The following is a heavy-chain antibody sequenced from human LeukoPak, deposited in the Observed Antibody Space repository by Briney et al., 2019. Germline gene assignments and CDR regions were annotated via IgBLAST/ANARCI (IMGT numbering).Heavy chain of an antibody. CDR1: GYTFTSYD. Sequence: ASVKVSCKASGYTFTSYDINWVRQATGQGLERMGWMNPNSGNTSYAQKFQGRVTMTRNTSISTAYMELSSLRSEDTAVYYCATILYSYGGDAFDIWGQGTMVTVSS. CDR2: MNPNSGNT. CDR3: ATILYSYGGDAFDI. D-gene: IGHD5-18*01. V-gene: IGHV1-8*01. J-gene: IGHJ3*02.